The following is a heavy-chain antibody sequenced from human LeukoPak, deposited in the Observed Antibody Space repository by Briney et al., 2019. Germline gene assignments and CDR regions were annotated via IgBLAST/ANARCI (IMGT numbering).Heavy chain of an antibody. CDR1: GYTFNNYY. CDR2: INPSGIGST. Sequence: ASVKVSCKASGYTFNNYYMHWVRQAPGQGLEWMGIINPSGIGSTSYALKFQGRVTMTRDTSTSTVYMELSSLRSDDTALYYCATVIAGVTTDYWGQGTLVTVSS. CDR3: ATVIAGVTTDY. V-gene: IGHV1-46*02. D-gene: IGHD1-26*01. J-gene: IGHJ4*02.